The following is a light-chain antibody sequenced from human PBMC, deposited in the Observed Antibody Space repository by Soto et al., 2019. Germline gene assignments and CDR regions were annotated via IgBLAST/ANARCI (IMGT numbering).Light chain of an antibody. CDR2: TND. CDR1: SSNIGGNP. V-gene: IGLV1-44*01. CDR3: AAWDDSLNALA. J-gene: IGLJ2*01. Sequence: QAVVTQPPSASGTPGQRVTISCSGSSSNIGGNPVNWYQQLPGTAPKLLIYTNDQRPSGVPDRFSGSKSGTSGSLAISGLQSEDEADYYCAAWDDSLNALAFGGGTKVTVL.